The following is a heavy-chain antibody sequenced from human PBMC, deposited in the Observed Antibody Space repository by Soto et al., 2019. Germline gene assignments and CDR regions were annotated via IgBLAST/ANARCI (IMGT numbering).Heavy chain of an antibody. J-gene: IGHJ6*02. Sequence: QVQLVESGGGVVQPGRSLRLSCAASGFTFSSYGMHWVRQAPGKGLEWVAVIWYDGSNKYYADSVKGRLTISRDNSKNTRYMHMNSLRAEDTAVYYWARDREAYSGSYEDYYSCYGMDVWGPGTTVTVSS. CDR1: GFTFSSYG. CDR3: ARDREAYSGSYEDYYSCYGMDV. CDR2: IWYDGSNK. D-gene: IGHD1-26*01. V-gene: IGHV3-33*01.